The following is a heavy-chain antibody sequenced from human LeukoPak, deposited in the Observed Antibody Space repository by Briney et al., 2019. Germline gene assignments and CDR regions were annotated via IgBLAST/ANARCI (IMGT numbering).Heavy chain of an antibody. J-gene: IGHJ1*01. V-gene: IGHV3-30*02. CDR2: IRYDGSNK. CDR1: GFTFSSYG. Sequence: GGSLRLSCAASGFTFSSYGMHWVRQAPGKGLELVAFIRYDGSNKYYADSVKGRFTISRDNSKNTLYLQMNSLRAEDTAVYYCAKSRIVAGGEYFQHWGQGTLVTVSS. D-gene: IGHD3-22*01. CDR3: AKSRIVAGGEYFQH.